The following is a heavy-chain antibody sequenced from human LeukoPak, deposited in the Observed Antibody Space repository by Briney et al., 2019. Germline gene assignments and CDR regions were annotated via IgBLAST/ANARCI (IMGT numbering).Heavy chain of an antibody. CDR1: GFTFSSYP. Sequence: GGSLRLFCAASGFTFSSYPMSWVRQAPGKGLEWVSAISGSDGSTYYTDSVKGRFTISRDNSKNTLHLQMNSLRAEDTAVYYCAKASIAVAGRVYFDYWGPGTLVTVSS. D-gene: IGHD6-19*01. V-gene: IGHV3-23*01. CDR3: AKASIAVAGRVYFDY. J-gene: IGHJ4*02. CDR2: ISGSDGST.